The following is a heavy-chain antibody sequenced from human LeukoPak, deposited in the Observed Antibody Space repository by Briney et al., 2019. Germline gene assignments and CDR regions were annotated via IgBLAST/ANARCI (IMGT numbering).Heavy chain of an antibody. CDR2: INHSGST. J-gene: IGHJ5*02. V-gene: IGHV4-34*01. Sequence: PSETLSLTCAVYGGSFSGYYWSWIRQPPGKGLEWIGEINHSGSTNYNPSLKSRVTISVDTSKNQSSLKLSSVTAADTAVYYCARRRYSSGWYSGYWFDPWGQGTLVTVSS. CDR3: ARRRYSSGWYSGYWFDP. D-gene: IGHD6-19*01. CDR1: GGSFSGYY.